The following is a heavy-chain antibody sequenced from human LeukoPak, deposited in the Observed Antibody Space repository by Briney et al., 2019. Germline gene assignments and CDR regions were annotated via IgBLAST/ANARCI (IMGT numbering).Heavy chain of an antibody. Sequence: SVKVSCKASGGTFSSYAISWVRQAPGQGLEWMGRIIPIFGTANYAQKFQGRATITTDESTSTAYMELISLRSEDTAVYYCARDSPQPNYDFWSGYSAETEDYYFDYWGQGTLVTVSS. D-gene: IGHD3-3*01. CDR3: ARDSPQPNYDFWSGYSAETEDYYFDY. V-gene: IGHV1-69*05. J-gene: IGHJ4*02. CDR2: IIPIFGTA. CDR1: GGTFSSYA.